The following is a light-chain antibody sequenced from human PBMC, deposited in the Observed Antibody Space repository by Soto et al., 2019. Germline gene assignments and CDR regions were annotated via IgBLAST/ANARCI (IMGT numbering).Light chain of an antibody. CDR2: GAS. CDR1: QSVGSNY. J-gene: IGKJ5*01. V-gene: IGKV3-20*01. CDR3: HQYASSPLT. Sequence: EIVLTQSPGTLSLSPGERAALSCRASQSVGSNYLAWYQQTPGQAPRLLIHGASTRATGIPDRFSGSGSGTDVTLTLSRLESEDSAVYYCHQYASSPLTFGQGTRLDIK.